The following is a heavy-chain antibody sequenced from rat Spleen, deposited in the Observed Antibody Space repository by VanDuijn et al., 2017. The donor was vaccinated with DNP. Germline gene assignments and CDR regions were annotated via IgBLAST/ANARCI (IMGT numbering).Heavy chain of an antibody. V-gene: IGHV5-22*01. J-gene: IGHJ2*01. CDR2: ISSDGGTT. CDR1: GFSFSDYY. D-gene: IGHD1-7*01. Sequence: EVQLVESGGGLVLPGRSLKVSCAASGFSFSDYYMAWVRQAPTTGLEWVAYISSDGGTTYYGDSVKGRFTISRDNAKTTLYLQMNSLRSEDMATYYCARQPTGMDYWGQGVMVIVSS. CDR3: ARQPTGMDY.